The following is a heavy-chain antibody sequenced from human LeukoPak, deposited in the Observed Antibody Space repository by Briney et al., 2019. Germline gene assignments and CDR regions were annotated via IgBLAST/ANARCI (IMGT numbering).Heavy chain of an antibody. Sequence: SVKVSCKASGGTFSSYAISWVRQAPGQGLEWMGRIIPIFGTANYAQKFQGRVTITTDESTSTAYMELSSLRSEDTAVYYCAGGYYCSITSCYGGLGYYYYYYMDVWGKGTTVTVSS. CDR1: GGTFSSYA. J-gene: IGHJ6*03. CDR2: IIPIFGTA. V-gene: IGHV1-69*05. CDR3: AGGYYCSITSCYGGLGYYYYYYMDV. D-gene: IGHD2-2*01.